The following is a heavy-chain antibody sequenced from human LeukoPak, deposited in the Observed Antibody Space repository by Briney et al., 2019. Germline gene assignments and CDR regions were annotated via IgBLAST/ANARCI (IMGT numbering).Heavy chain of an antibody. Sequence: SETLSLTCAVYGGSFGGYYWSWIRQPPGKGLEWIGEINHSGSTNYNPSLKSRVTISVDTSKNQFSLKLSSVTAADTAVYYCAHGDYAPDDYFDYWGQGTLVTVSS. D-gene: IGHD4-17*01. CDR1: GGSFGGYY. CDR2: INHSGST. V-gene: IGHV4-34*01. J-gene: IGHJ4*02. CDR3: AHGDYAPDDYFDY.